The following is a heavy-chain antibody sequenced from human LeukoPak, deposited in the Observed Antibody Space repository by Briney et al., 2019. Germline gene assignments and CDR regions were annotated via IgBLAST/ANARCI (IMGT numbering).Heavy chain of an antibody. D-gene: IGHD6-13*01. CDR1: GGSFSGYY. CDR2: INHSGST. CDR3: ARGEAAVDY. Sequence: SETLSLTCAVYGGSFSGYYWSWIRQPPGKGLEWIGEINHSGSTNYNPSLKSRVTISVDTSKNQFSLKLSSVTAADTAVYYCARGEAAVDYWGQGTLVIVSS. J-gene: IGHJ4*02. V-gene: IGHV4-34*01.